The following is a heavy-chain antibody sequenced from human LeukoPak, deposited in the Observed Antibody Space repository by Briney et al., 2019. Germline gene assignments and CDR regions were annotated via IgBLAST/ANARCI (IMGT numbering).Heavy chain of an antibody. J-gene: IGHJ1*01. Sequence: SGTLSLTCAVSGGSIITTNWWSWVRQPPGKGLEWIGEVHLNGATHYNPSLGSRVSMSIDKSKNHMSLKLTSVTAADTAIYYCTRESGAFSPFGLWGQGTLVTVSS. V-gene: IGHV4-4*02. D-gene: IGHD1-26*01. CDR1: GGSIITTNW. CDR2: VHLNGAT. CDR3: TRESGAFSPFGL.